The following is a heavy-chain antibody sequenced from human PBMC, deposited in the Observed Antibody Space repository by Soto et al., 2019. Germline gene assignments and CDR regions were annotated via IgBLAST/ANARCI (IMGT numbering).Heavy chain of an antibody. CDR3: ARQSKVPSYYYYGMDV. Sequence: GESLKISCKGSGYSFTSYWIGWVRQMPGKGLEWMGIIYPGDSDTRYSPSFQGQVTISADKSISTAYLQWSSLKASDTAMYYCARQSKVPSYYYYGMDVWGQGTTVTVSS. CDR1: GYSFTSYW. J-gene: IGHJ6*02. D-gene: IGHD1-1*01. CDR2: IYPGDSDT. V-gene: IGHV5-51*01.